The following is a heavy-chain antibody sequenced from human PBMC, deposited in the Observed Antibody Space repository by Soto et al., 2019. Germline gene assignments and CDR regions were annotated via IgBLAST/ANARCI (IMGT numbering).Heavy chain of an antibody. CDR1: GFTFSSSY. D-gene: IGHD5-18*01. J-gene: IGHJ5*02. V-gene: IGHV3-11*01. Sequence: QVQLLQSGGGLVKPGGSLGLSCAASGFTFSSSYMSWIRQAPGKGLEWVSYISSSGVSMYYADSVKGRFTISRDNANNSLYLQMNSLRAEDTAVYYCARGGFNYASWGQGTLVTVSP. CDR2: ISSSGVSM. CDR3: ARGGFNYAS.